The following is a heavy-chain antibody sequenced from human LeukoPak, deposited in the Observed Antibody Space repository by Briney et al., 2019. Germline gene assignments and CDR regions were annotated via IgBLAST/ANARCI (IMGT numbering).Heavy chain of an antibody. V-gene: IGHV3-23*01. D-gene: IGHD3-10*01. Sequence: PGGSLRLSCAASGFTFNTYSMTWVRQAPGKGLEWVSTISASGGVTYYADSVKGRFTISRDNSKNTLYLQMNSLRAEDTAVYYCARARFGGTNIPRQFDYWGQGTLVTVSS. CDR2: ISASGGVT. CDR1: GFTFNTYS. J-gene: IGHJ4*02. CDR3: ARARFGGTNIPRQFDY.